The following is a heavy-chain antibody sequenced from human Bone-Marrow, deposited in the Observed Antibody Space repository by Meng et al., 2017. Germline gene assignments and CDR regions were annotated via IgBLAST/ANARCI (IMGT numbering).Heavy chain of an antibody. V-gene: IGHV3-33*01. Sequence: QVQLVESGGGVVRPGTSLRLSCAASGFTPRSYGMHWVRQAPGKGLEWVAVIWYDGSNKYYGDFVKGRFTISRDYSKNMLYLQMNSLRAEDTAVYYCARDANHYLDYWGQGTLVTVSS. CDR3: ARDANHYLDY. CDR1: GFTPRSYG. CDR2: IWYDGSNK. J-gene: IGHJ4*02.